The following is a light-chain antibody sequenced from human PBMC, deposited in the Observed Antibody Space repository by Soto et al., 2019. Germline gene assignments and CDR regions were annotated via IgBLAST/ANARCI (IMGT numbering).Light chain of an antibody. CDR1: QSVLYSSNNKNY. Sequence: DIVMTQSPDSLAVSLGERATINCKSSQSVLYSSNNKNYLAWYQQKPGQPPKLLIYWASTRESGVPGRFSGSGSGTDFTLTISSLQAEDVAVYYCQQYYSSLPNTFGQGTKLEIK. V-gene: IGKV4-1*01. CDR3: QQYYSSLPNT. J-gene: IGKJ2*01. CDR2: WAS.